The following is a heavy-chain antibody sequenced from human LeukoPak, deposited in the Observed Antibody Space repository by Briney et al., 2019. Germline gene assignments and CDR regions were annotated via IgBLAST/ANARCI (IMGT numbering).Heavy chain of an antibody. Sequence: GASVKVSCKASGYTFTGYYMHWVRQAPGQGLEWMGWIYPNSGGTKYAQKFQGRVTMTGDRSISTAYMELSRLRSDDTAVYYCARERTPGSGYGVDYWGQGTVVTVSS. CDR3: ARERTPGSGYGVDY. D-gene: IGHD6-25*01. J-gene: IGHJ4*02. CDR2: IYPNSGGT. CDR1: GYTFTGYY. V-gene: IGHV1-2*02.